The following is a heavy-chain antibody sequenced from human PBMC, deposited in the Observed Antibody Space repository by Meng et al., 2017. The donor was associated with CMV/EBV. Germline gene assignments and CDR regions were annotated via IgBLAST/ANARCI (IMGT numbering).Heavy chain of an antibody. J-gene: IGHJ4*02. D-gene: IGHD2-2*01. Sequence: RLPAPCPGRFMTSQTLSLTCTVSGGSISSVDCYWSWIRQPPGKGLEWIGYIYYSGSTYYNPSLKSRVTISVDTSKNQFSLKLSSVTAADTAVYYCARVGRTSCYDYWGQGTLVTVSS. V-gene: IGHV4-30-4*08. CDR1: GGSISSVDCY. CDR2: IYYSGST. CDR3: ARVGRTSCYDY.